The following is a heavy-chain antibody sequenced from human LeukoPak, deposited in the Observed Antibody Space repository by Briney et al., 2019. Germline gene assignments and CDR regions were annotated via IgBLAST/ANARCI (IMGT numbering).Heavy chain of an antibody. J-gene: IGHJ5*02. Sequence: SETLSLTCAVSGGSSSSGGYSWSWIRQPPGKGLEWIGYIYYSGSTYYNPSLKSRVTISVDTSKNQFSLKLSSVTAADTAVYYCARKGHGVPIDPWGQGTLVTVSS. D-gene: IGHD2-2*01. CDR1: GGSSSSGGYS. V-gene: IGHV4-30-4*07. CDR2: IYYSGST. CDR3: ARKGHGVPIDP.